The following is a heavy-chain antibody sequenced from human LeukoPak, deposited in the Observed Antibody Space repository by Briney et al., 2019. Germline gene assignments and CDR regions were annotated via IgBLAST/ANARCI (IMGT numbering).Heavy chain of an antibody. V-gene: IGHV1-69*13. CDR2: IIPIFGTA. CDR3: ASLGYSYGPTLYGMDV. D-gene: IGHD5-18*01. Sequence: SVKVPCKASGGTFSSYAISWVRQAPGQGLEWMGGIIPIFGTANYAQKFQGRVTITADESTSTAYMELSSLRSEDTAVYYCASLGYSYGPTLYGMDVWGKGTTVTVSS. CDR1: GGTFSSYA. J-gene: IGHJ6*04.